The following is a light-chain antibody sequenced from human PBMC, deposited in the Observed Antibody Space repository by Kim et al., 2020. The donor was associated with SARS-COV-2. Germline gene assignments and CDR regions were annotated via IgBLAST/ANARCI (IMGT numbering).Light chain of an antibody. CDR3: QKCDSAPLT. V-gene: IGKV1-27*01. Sequence: DIQMTQSPSSVSASVGDRVTISCRASQDIGNDLAWYQQKPGRVPSLLISETSTLHSGVPSRFSGSGSGTDFTLTISSLQPEDVATYYCQKCDSAPLTFGGGTKVDIK. CDR2: ETS. J-gene: IGKJ4*01. CDR1: QDIGND.